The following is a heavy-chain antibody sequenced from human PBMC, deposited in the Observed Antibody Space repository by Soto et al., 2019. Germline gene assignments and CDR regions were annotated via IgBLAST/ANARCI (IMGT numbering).Heavy chain of an antibody. CDR2: IYSGGST. V-gene: IGHV3-66*01. CDR1: GFTVSSNY. CDR3: ARDSLGLADYFDY. J-gene: IGHJ4*02. Sequence: EVQLVESGGGLVQPGGSLRLSCAASGFTVSSNYMSWVRQAPGKGLEWVSVIYSGGSTYYADSVKGRFTISRDNSKNTLYLQMNSLRAEDTAVYYCARDSLGLADYFDYWGQGTLVTVSS. D-gene: IGHD3-9*01.